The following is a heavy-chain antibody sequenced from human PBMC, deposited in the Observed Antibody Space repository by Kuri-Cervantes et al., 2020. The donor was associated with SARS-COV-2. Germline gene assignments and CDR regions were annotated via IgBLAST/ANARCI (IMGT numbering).Heavy chain of an antibody. D-gene: IGHD6-13*01. CDR1: NDSISSSNW. Sequence: SETLSLTCVVSNDSISSSNWWCWVRQPPGKGLEWVGDIYYSGSTNYNPSLKSRVTISVDTSKNQFSLKLSSVTAADTAVYYCAKARRYSSLEGWFDPWGQGTLVTVSS. CDR2: IYYSGST. V-gene: IGHV4-4*02. CDR3: AKARRYSSLEGWFDP. J-gene: IGHJ5*02.